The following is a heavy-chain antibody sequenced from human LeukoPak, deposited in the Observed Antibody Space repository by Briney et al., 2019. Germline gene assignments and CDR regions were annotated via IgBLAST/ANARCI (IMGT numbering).Heavy chain of an antibody. CDR3: ARVGGNYYDSSGYSPPLDY. CDR1: GFTFDDYA. Sequence: GGSLRLSCAASGFTFDDYAMHWVRQAPGKGLEWVSGISWNSGSIGYADSVKGRFTISRDNAKNSLYLQMNSLRAEDTAVYYCARVGGNYYDSSGYSPPLDYWGQGTLVTVSS. D-gene: IGHD3-22*01. J-gene: IGHJ4*02. V-gene: IGHV3-9*01. CDR2: ISWNSGSI.